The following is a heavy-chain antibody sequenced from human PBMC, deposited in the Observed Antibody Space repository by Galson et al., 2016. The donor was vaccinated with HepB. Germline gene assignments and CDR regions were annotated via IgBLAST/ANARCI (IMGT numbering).Heavy chain of an antibody. CDR2: FIPENVET. J-gene: IGHJ4*02. D-gene: IGHD1-26*01. CDR3: ATEDPVGATAVEF. Sequence: SVKVSCKVAGHTLSELSMHWVRQAPGKGLEWMGGFIPENVETIYAQNLQGRITMTEDTSTNTAYMELNSLRSEDTAVYYCATEDPVGATAVEFWGQGTLVTVSS. CDR1: GHTLSELS. V-gene: IGHV1-24*01.